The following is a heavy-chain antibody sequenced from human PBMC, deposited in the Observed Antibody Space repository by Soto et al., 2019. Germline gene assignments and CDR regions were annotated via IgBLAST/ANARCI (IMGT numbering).Heavy chain of an antibody. V-gene: IGHV4-61*01. CDR1: SGSVSSHSYY. D-gene: IGHD2-2*01. CDR3: ARTYCSSASCYGLYYFGMDV. Sequence: NPSETLSLTCTVSSGSVSSHSYYWSWIRQPPGKGLEWIGYIYYSGSTYYNPSLKSQVTISVDTSKNQFSLKLRSVTAADTAVYYCARTYCSSASCYGLYYFGMDVWGQGTTVTVS. CDR2: IYYSGST. J-gene: IGHJ6*02.